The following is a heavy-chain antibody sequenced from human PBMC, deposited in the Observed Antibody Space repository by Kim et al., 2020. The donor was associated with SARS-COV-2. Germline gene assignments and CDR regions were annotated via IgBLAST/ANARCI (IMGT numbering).Heavy chain of an antibody. Sequence: GGSLRLSCAASGFTFSSYGMHWVRQAPGKGLEWVAVIWYDGSNKYYADSVKGRFTISRDNSKNTLYLQMNSLRAEDTAVYYCAKDYYDSSGYYNYWGQGTLVTVSS. D-gene: IGHD3-22*01. CDR2: IWYDGSNK. CDR1: GFTFSSYG. V-gene: IGHV3-33*06. J-gene: IGHJ4*02. CDR3: AKDYYDSSGYYNY.